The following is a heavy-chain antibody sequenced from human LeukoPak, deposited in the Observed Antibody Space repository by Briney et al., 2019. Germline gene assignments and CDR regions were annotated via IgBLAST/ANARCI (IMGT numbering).Heavy chain of an antibody. CDR1: GYTFTGYY. CDR3: ARVIGSKFDP. D-gene: IGHD3-10*01. J-gene: IGHJ5*02. V-gene: IGHV1-2*02. Sequence: ASVKVSCKASGYTFTGYYMHWVRQAPGQGLEWMGWINPNSGGTNYAQKFQGRVTMTRDTSTSTVYMELSSLRSEDTAVYYCARVIGSKFDPWGQGTLVTVSS. CDR2: INPNSGGT.